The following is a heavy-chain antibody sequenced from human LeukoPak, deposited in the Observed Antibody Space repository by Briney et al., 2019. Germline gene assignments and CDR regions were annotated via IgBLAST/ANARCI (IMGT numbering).Heavy chain of an antibody. CDR1: GYTFTSYY. CDR2: INPSGGST. V-gene: IGHV1-46*01. CDR3: ASTGYSSGWFDY. D-gene: IGHD6-19*01. Sequence: ASVKVSGKASGYTFTSYYMHWVRQAPGQGLEWMGIINPSGGSTSYAQKFQGRVTMTRDASTSTVYMELSSLRSEDTAVYYCASTGYSSGWFDYWGQGTLVTVSS. J-gene: IGHJ4*02.